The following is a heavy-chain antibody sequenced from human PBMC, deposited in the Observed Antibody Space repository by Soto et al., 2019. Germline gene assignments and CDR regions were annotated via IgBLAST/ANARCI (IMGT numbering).Heavy chain of an antibody. V-gene: IGHV3-33*01. CDR3: ASDVSLVLVASGY. CDR2: IWYDGSNT. CDR1: GFTFSSYA. D-gene: IGHD2-2*01. J-gene: IGHJ4*02. Sequence: GGSLRLSCAASGFTFSSYAMHWVRQAPGKGLEWVGFIWYDGSNTFYAESVKGRFTISRDNSKNTVYLQINALRAEDTAVYYCASDVSLVLVASGYWGQGTLVTVSS.